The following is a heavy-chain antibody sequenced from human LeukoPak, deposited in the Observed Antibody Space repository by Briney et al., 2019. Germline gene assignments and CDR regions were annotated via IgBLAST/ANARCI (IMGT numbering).Heavy chain of an antibody. CDR2: IKQDGSEK. J-gene: IGHJ4*02. V-gene: IGHV3-7*01. CDR3: ARDDYGDYTDY. Sequence: GGSLRLSCEGSGLTFSDHWMHWVRQAPGKGLEWVANIKQDGSEKYYVDSVKGRFTISRDNAKNSLYLQMNSLRAEDTAVYYCARDDYGDYTDYWGQGTLVTVSS. CDR1: GLTFSDHW. D-gene: IGHD4-17*01.